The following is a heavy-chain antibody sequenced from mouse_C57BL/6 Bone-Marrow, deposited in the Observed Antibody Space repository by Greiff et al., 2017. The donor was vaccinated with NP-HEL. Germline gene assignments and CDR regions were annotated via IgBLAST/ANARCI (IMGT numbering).Heavy chain of an antibody. Sequence: VQLQQSGAELVRPGASVKLSCTASGFNIKDYYMHWVKQRPEQGLEWIGRIDPEDGDTEYAPKFQGKATMTADTSSNTAYLQLSSLTSEDTAVYYCTTDYYGSHYAMDYWGQGTSVTVSS. CDR2: IDPEDGDT. J-gene: IGHJ4*01. V-gene: IGHV14-1*01. CDR3: TTDYYGSHYAMDY. D-gene: IGHD1-1*01. CDR1: GFNIKDYY.